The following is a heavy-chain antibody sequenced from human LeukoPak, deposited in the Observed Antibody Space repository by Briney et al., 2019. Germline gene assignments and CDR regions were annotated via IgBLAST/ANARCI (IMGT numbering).Heavy chain of an antibody. D-gene: IGHD6-13*01. V-gene: IGHV3-23*01. CDR1: GFTFSNYA. J-gene: IGHJ3*02. CDR3: ARDYSSSSGKHAFDI. CDR2: FTGGDSAT. Sequence: GGSLRLSCAASGFTFSNYAINWVRQAPGKGLEWISTFTGGDSATYYAESVKGRSTISRDNSKNSLYLQMNSLRAEDTAVYYCARDYSSSSGKHAFDIWGQGTMVTVSS.